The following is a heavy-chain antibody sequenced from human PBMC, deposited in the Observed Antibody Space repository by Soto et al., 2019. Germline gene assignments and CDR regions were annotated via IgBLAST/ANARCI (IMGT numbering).Heavy chain of an antibody. D-gene: IGHD3-10*01. CDR1: RFTFNTYS. CDR3: AGQGGSGYYHYYGFDV. Sequence: EVQLVESGGGLVKPGGSLRLSCAASRFTFNTYSMNWVRQAPGKGLEWVSSITSSSSYKYYAGSVKGRVTNTRDNAKNSLEPQMNSLRAEDTAVYYCAGQGGSGYYHYYGFDVWGQGTTVTVSS. CDR2: ITSSSSYK. J-gene: IGHJ6*02. V-gene: IGHV3-21*01.